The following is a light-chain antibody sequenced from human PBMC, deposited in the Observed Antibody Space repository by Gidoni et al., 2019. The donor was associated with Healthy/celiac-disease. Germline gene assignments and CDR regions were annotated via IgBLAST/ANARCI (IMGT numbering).Light chain of an antibody. Sequence: SYVLTQPPSVSVAPGNTARITCGGNNIGSKSVHWYQQKPGQAPVRVIYYDSARPSGIPERFSGSNSGNTATLTISRVEAGDEADYYCQVWDSSSDPVVFGGGTKLTVL. J-gene: IGLJ2*01. CDR2: YDS. CDR1: NIGSKS. V-gene: IGLV3-21*04. CDR3: QVWDSSSDPVV.